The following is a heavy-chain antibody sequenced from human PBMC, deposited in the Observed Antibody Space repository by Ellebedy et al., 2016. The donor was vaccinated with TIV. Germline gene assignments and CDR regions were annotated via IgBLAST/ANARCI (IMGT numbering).Heavy chain of an antibody. CDR1: GFTLSSYA. Sequence: GESLKISCAASGFTLSSYAMSWVRQAPGKGLEWVANIKQDGSEKYYVDSVKGRFTISRDNAKNSLYLQMNSLRAEGTAVYYCAREASYGGAGDFDYWGQGTLVTVSS. V-gene: IGHV3-7*03. CDR2: IKQDGSEK. CDR3: AREASYGGAGDFDY. J-gene: IGHJ4*02. D-gene: IGHD4-23*01.